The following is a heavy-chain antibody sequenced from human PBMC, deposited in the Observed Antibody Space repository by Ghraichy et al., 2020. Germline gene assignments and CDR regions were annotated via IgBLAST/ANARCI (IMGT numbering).Heavy chain of an antibody. J-gene: IGHJ4*02. CDR1: GFVFSSYG. D-gene: IGHD3-22*01. V-gene: IGHV3-30*18. Sequence: GGSLRLSCAASGFVFSSYGMHWVRQAPGKGLEWVAVITNDGRNKYYEDSVKGRFAISRDNSKNTLYLQMNSLRAEDTAVYYCAKASYESSAKYCGPLEYYGGQGPRVPFPS. CDR3: AKASYESSAKYCGPLEYY. CDR2: ITNDGRNK.